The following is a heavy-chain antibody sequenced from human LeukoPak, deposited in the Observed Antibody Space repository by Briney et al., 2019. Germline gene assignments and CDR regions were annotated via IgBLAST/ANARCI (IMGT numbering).Heavy chain of an antibody. V-gene: IGHV4-59*02. J-gene: IGHJ6*03. CDR2: VYYNGST. CDR3: ARGGHYDFWSGYYAHMDV. Sequence: SETLSLTCIVSGDSVSRHHWSWIRQSPGKGLEWIGYVYYNGSTEYTPSLKNRVSISIDTSKNQFSLRLSSVAAADTAVYYCARGGHYDFWSGYYAHMDVWGKGKRVTVSS. D-gene: IGHD3-3*01. CDR1: GDSVSRHH.